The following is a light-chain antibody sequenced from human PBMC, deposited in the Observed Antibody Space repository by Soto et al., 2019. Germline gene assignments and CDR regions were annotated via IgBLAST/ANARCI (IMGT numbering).Light chain of an antibody. CDR1: QGISTY. CDR3: QQHNSGWYA. CDR2: AAS. V-gene: IGKV1-9*01. Sequence: DIPLTQSPSFLSASVGDRVTITCRASQGISTYLAWYLQRPGKAPKLLIYAASTLQSGVPSRFSGSGSGTEVTPTISGLPPEDFGPYCGQQHNSGWYAFGQGTKLEIK. J-gene: IGKJ2*01.